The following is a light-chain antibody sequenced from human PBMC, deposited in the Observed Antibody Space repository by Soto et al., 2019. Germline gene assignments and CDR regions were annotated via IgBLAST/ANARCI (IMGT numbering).Light chain of an antibody. V-gene: IGKV3-11*01. CDR1: QSVSSY. Sequence: EIVLTQSPATLSLSPRERATLSCRASQSVSSYLAWYQQKPGQAPRLLIYDASNRATGIPARFSGSGSGTEFTLTINSLQSEDFAVYYCQQRYVWLTFGGGTKV. CDR3: QQRYVWLT. CDR2: DAS. J-gene: IGKJ4*01.